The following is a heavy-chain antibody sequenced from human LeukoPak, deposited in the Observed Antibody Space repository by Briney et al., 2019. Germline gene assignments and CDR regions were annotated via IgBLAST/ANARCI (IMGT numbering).Heavy chain of an antibody. CDR2: LSHSFGST. CDR1: GFTFSSYG. D-gene: IGHD6-13*01. Sequence: GGSLRLSCAASGFTFSSYGMSWVRQAPGKGLEWVSALSHSFGSTYYADSVKGRLTISRDNSKNTLYLQMSSLRAEDTAVYYCAREQGYGGPFDYWGQGTLVTVSS. CDR3: AREQGYGGPFDY. V-gene: IGHV3-23*01. J-gene: IGHJ4*02.